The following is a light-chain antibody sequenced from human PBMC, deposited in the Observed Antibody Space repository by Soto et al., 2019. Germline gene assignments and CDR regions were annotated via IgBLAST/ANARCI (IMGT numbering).Light chain of an antibody. J-gene: IGKJ1*01. V-gene: IGKV3-20*01. Sequence: EIVLTQSPGTLCLSPGERATLSCRASQNLISAYLAWYQQTPVQPPRRLIYCASRRATGIPDRLSGSGSGTDFPLNISTLDPEDSAGYYCQQYVRSPTGTFGHGTKVEIK. CDR1: QNLISAY. CDR2: CAS. CDR3: QQYVRSPTGT.